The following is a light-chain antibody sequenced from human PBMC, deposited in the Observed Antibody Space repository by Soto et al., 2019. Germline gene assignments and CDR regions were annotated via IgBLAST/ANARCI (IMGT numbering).Light chain of an antibody. Sequence: DTVLTQSPATLSLSPGERPTLSCRASQNVFSYLGWYQHKPGQAPRLLIYDASNRANGIPARFSGSGSGTDFTLTISSLEPEDSAVHYCQQRSTWPPAFGQGTKLEIK. CDR1: QNVFSY. CDR2: DAS. J-gene: IGKJ2*01. V-gene: IGKV3-11*01. CDR3: QQRSTWPPA.